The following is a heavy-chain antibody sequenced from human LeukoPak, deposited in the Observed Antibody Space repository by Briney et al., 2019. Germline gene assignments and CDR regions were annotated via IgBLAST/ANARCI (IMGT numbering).Heavy chain of an antibody. Sequence: SQTLSLSCDISGDSVSSNSAAWNWIRQSPSRGLEWLGRTYYRSKWENDFAPSVKSRITIDPDTSKNQFSLQLNSVTPEDTAVYYCARYYYGSGSANGFDIWGQGTTVTVSS. D-gene: IGHD3-10*01. J-gene: IGHJ6*02. V-gene: IGHV6-1*01. CDR3: ARYYYGSGSANGFDI. CDR1: GDSVSSNSAA. CDR2: TYYRSKWEN.